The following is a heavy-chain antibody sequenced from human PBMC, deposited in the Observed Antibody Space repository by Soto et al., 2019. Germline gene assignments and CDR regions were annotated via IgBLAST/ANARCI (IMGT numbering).Heavy chain of an antibody. CDR1: GGSITTAGYS. Sequence: PSVTLSLTCTVSGGSITTAGYSWSWIRQPPGKALEWIGYVYHTGNAYPKPSLKSRVTISLDRSKNQFSLKMTSVTAADTALYYCASRPFYYYGLDVWGQGTTVTVSS. V-gene: IGHV4-30-2*01. J-gene: IGHJ6*02. CDR2: VYHTGNA. CDR3: ASRPFYYYGLDV.